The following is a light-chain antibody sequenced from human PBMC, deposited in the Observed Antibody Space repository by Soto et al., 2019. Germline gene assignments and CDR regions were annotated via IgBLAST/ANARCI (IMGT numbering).Light chain of an antibody. CDR3: SSYTSSSTHV. J-gene: IGLJ1*01. CDR1: SSDVGAYTF. V-gene: IGLV2-14*03. Sequence: QSVLTQPASVSGSPGQSITISCKGTSSDVGAYTFVSWYQQHPDKVPKLMIFDVSRRPSGVSDRFSGSKSGNTASLNISGLQPEDEADYYCSSYTSSSTHVFGSGTKVTVL. CDR2: DVS.